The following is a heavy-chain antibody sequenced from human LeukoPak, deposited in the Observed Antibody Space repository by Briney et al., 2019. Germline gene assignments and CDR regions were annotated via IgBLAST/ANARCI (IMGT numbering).Heavy chain of an antibody. CDR3: ARQADTMIVVVSAFDI. D-gene: IGHD3-22*01. CDR1: GYSFTSYW. J-gene: IGHJ3*02. CDR2: IYPGDSDT. Sequence: GESLKISCKGSGYSFTSYWIGWARQMPGKGLEWMGIIYPGDSDTRYSPSFQGQVTISADKSISTAYLQWSSLKASDTAMYYCARQADTMIVVVSAFDIWGQGTMVTVSS. V-gene: IGHV5-51*01.